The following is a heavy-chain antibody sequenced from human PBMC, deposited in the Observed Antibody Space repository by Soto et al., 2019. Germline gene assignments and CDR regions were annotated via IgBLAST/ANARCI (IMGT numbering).Heavy chain of an antibody. D-gene: IGHD2-21*02. CDR1: GFTFSNYA. J-gene: IGHJ6*02. CDR2: ISGSGGNT. CDR3: AGVETTDYYYYYGMDG. Sequence: EVQLLESGGGLVQPGGSLRLSCAASGFTFSNYAMSWVRQAPGQGLEWVSAISGSGGNTYYADSVKGRFTISRDNSTTALYLQMNSLRSEDTAVYYCAGVETTDYYYYYGMDGGGQRTTVTFS. V-gene: IGHV3-23*01.